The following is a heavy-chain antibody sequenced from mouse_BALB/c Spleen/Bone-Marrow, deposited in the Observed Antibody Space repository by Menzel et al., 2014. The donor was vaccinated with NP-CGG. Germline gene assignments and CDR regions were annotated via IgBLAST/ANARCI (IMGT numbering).Heavy chain of an antibody. V-gene: IGHV1S56*01. Sequence: VQLGESGVEPVKPGASVKLSCKASGNTFTSYDINWVRQRPEQGLEWIGWIFPGDSTTKYNEKFKGKATLSTDKSSSTVHMQLSRLTSEDSAVYFCVRSRLRDWYFDVWGAGTTVTISS. CDR2: IFPGDSTT. CDR3: VRSRLRDWYFDV. CDR1: GNTFTSYD. J-gene: IGHJ1*01. D-gene: IGHD1-2*01.